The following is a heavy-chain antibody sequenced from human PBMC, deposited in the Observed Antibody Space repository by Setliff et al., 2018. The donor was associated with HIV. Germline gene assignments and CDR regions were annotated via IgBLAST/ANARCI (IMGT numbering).Heavy chain of an antibody. Sequence: SETLSLTCTVSGGSVSSPGYYWGWIRQPPGKGLEWIGSVYNSGITFKNPSLKSRVTISVDRSGNQFSLRLTSATAADTAVYYCATCRHRPSNWFDPWGQGTVVTVSS. CDR1: GGSVSSPGYY. V-gene: IGHV4-39*07. CDR3: ATCRHRPSNWFDP. J-gene: IGHJ5*02. CDR2: VYNSGIT.